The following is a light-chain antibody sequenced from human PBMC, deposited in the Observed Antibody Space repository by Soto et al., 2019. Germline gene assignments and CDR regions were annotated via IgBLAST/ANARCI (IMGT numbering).Light chain of an antibody. CDR3: QHYKTWPLS. Sequence: EIVLTQSPGTLSLSPGERATLSCRASQSIGSTLAWYQQKPGQTPRLLIYDASTRATGVPARFSGIGSGTEFTLIISSLQSEDFGVYYCQHYKTWPLSFGGGTKVDIK. CDR1: QSIGST. J-gene: IGKJ4*01. CDR2: DAS. V-gene: IGKV3-15*01.